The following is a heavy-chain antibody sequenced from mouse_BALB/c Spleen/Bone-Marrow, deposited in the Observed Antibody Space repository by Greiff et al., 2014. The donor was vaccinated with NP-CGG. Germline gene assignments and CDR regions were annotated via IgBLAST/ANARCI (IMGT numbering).Heavy chain of an antibody. J-gene: IGHJ3*01. CDR2: ILPGSGNT. CDR1: GYTFSSYW. Sequence: QVQLKESGPELMKPGASVKISCKATGYTFSSYWIEWVKQRPGHGLEWIGEILPGSGNTHYNEKFKGKATFTADTSSKTAYMQLSSLTSEDSAVYYCTRQGFARWGQGTLVTVSA. V-gene: IGHV1-9*01. CDR3: TRQGFAR.